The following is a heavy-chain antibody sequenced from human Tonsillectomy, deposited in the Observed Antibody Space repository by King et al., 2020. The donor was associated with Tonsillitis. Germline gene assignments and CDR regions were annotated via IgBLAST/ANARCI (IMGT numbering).Heavy chain of an antibody. Sequence: QLVQSGGGVVHPGESLRLSCAASGFTFSTNDMHWVRQAPDKGLEWVAFILYDGTREYYADSVKGRFTISKDNSKNTLYLQMNNLRADDTAVYYCAKDTYNSIGVAAYYGMDVWGQGTTVTVSS. V-gene: IGHV3-30*02. CDR1: GFTFSTND. D-gene: IGHD2-15*01. J-gene: IGHJ6*02. CDR2: ILYDGTRE. CDR3: AKDTYNSIGVAAYYGMDV.